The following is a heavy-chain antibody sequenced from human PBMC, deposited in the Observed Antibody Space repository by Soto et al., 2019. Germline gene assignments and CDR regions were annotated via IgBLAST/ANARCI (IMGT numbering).Heavy chain of an antibody. D-gene: IGHD1-1*01. V-gene: IGHV4-34*01. Sequence: SETLSLTCDVYSGSSGDFYWSWIRQPPGKGLDWIGEIHFSGTINYNPSLMSRVTISIDTSKTHFSLELRSVTAADTAFYFWARGTDLYKTGNSWGQGTQVTVSS. CDR3: ARGTDLYKTGNS. J-gene: IGHJ4*02. CDR1: SGSSGDFY. CDR2: IHFSGTI.